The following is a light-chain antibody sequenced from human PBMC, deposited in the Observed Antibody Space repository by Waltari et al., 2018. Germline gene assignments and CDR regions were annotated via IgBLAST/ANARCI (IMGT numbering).Light chain of an antibody. Sequence: IVLTHSPSTLSLSPGEIATLSCRASQSVRSYLAWYQQKPGQAPRLLIYDAANRATGIPARFSGSGSGTDFTLNISSLEPEDFAVYYCQQRSNWPPYTFGQGTKLEIK. CDR1: QSVRSY. J-gene: IGKJ2*01. V-gene: IGKV3-11*01. CDR3: QQRSNWPPYT. CDR2: DAA.